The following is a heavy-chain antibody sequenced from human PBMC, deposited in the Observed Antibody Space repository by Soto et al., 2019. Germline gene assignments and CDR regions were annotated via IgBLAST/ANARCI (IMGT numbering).Heavy chain of an antibody. CDR2: IYYSGST. J-gene: IGHJ6*03. D-gene: IGHD1-1*01. CDR3: ASSGTFYYYYYMDV. V-gene: IGHV4-59*01. Sequence: SETLSLTCTVSGGSISSYYWSWIRQPPGKGLEWIGYIYYSGSTSYNPSLKSRVTISVDTSKNQFSLKLSSVTAADTAVYYCASSGTFYYYYYMDVWGKGTTVTVSS. CDR1: GGSISSYY.